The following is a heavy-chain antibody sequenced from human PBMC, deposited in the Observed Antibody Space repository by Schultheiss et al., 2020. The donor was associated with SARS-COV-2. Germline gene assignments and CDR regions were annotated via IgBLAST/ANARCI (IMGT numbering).Heavy chain of an antibody. V-gene: IGHV3-30*01. CDR1: GFTFSSYA. Sequence: GGSLRLSCAASGFTFSSYAMHWVRQAPGKGLEWVAVISYDGSNKYYADSVKGRFTISRDNSKNTLYLQMNSLRAEDTAVYYCARDMGYYGSVGYWGQGTLVTVSS. J-gene: IGHJ4*02. D-gene: IGHD3-10*01. CDR2: ISYDGSNK. CDR3: ARDMGYYGSVGY.